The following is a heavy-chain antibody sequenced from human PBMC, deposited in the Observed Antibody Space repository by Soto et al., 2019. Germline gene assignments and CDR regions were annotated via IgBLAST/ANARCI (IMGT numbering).Heavy chain of an antibody. CDR1: GYTFTSYD. CDR2: MNPNSGNT. D-gene: IGHD1-1*01. V-gene: IGHV1-8*01. Sequence: ASVKVSCKASGYTFTSYDINWVRQATGQGLEWMGWMNPNSGNTGYAQKFQGRVTMTRTTSIRTDYMELSSLRSEDTAVYYCASGPPTNDVLYCYGMDVWGKGTTVTVSS. J-gene: IGHJ6*04. CDR3: ASGPPTNDVLYCYGMDV.